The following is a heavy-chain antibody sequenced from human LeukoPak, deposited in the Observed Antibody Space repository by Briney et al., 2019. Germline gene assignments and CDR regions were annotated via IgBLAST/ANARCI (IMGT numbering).Heavy chain of an antibody. CDR3: ARTQLDLDGFDI. V-gene: IGHV3-11*06. D-gene: IGHD1-1*01. J-gene: IGHJ3*02. CDR2: ISSGTINHS. Sequence: GGTLRLSCKASGFIFGDYYMNWLRQAPGKGLECLSYISSGTINHSNYADSVKGRFTISRDNARNSLYLQMNSLRGEDTAVYYCARTQLDLDGFDIWGQGTTVTVSS. CDR1: GFIFGDYY.